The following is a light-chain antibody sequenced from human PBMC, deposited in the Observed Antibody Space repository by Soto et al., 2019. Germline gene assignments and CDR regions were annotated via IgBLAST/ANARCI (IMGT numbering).Light chain of an antibody. CDR2: KAS. CDR1: QTISSW. J-gene: IGKJ1*01. CDR3: LQYWDYSWT. Sequence: IQITQSPSTLSGSVGDRVTLTCRASQTISSWLAWYQQKTGKAPKLLIYKASGLESGVPSRFRGSGSWTDFTLTIRRLQPEDVETDYCLQYWDYSWTFGQGTQVEIK. V-gene: IGKV1-5*03.